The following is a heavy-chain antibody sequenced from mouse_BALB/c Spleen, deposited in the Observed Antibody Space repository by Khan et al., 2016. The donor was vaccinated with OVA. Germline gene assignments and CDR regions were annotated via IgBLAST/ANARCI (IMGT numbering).Heavy chain of an antibody. CDR1: GYTFTSYT. D-gene: IGHD2-14*01. Sequence: VQLQQSGTELARPGASVKMSCKASGYTFTSYTMHWVKQRPGQGLEWIGYINPTSTYTNYNQKFKDKATLTADKSSITAYMQLSSLTSEDSAVYYCARGGAYYRSDGWFAYWGQGTLVTVSA. J-gene: IGHJ3*01. V-gene: IGHV1-4*01. CDR2: INPTSTYT. CDR3: ARGGAYYRSDGWFAY.